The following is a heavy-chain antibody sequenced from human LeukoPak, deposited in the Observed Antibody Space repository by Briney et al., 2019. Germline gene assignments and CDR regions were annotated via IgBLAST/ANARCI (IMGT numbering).Heavy chain of an antibody. J-gene: IGHJ5*02. CDR1: GGTFSSYA. Sequence: GASVKVSYKASGGTFSSYAISWVRQAPGQGLEWMGGIIPIFGTANYAQKFQGRVTITADESTSTAYMELSSLRSEDTAVYYCARNLGIAVAGTVGWFDPWGQGTLVTVSS. V-gene: IGHV1-69*13. CDR2: IIPIFGTA. CDR3: ARNLGIAVAGTVGWFDP. D-gene: IGHD6-19*01.